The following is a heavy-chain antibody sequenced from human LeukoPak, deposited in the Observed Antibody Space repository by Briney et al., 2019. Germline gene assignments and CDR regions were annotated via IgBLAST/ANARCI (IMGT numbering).Heavy chain of an antibody. CDR3: AKGRSSARRYDAFDI. CDR1: GFTFSSYA. J-gene: IGHJ3*02. D-gene: IGHD6-6*01. CDR2: ISGSGGST. V-gene: IGHV3-23*01. Sequence: GGSLRLSCAASGFTFSSYAMSWFRQAPGKGLEWVSAISGSGGSTYYADSVKGRFTISRDNSKNTLYLQMNSLRAEDTAVYYCAKGRSSARRYDAFDIWGQGTMVTVSS.